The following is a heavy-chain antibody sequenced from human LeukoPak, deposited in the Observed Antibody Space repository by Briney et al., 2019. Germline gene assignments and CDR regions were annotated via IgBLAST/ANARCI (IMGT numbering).Heavy chain of an antibody. D-gene: IGHD3-22*01. Sequence: ASVKVSCKASGYTFTSYGISWVRQAPGQGREGRGWISAYNGNTNYAQKLQGRVTMTTDTSTSTAYMELRSLRSDDTAVYYCARDRLWGSGYSFDYWGQGTLVTVSS. J-gene: IGHJ4*02. CDR3: ARDRLWGSGYSFDY. CDR1: GYTFTSYG. CDR2: ISAYNGNT. V-gene: IGHV1-18*01.